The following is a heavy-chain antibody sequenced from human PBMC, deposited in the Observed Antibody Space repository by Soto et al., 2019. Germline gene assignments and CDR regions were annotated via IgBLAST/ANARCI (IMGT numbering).Heavy chain of an antibody. D-gene: IGHD1-26*01. V-gene: IGHV1-69*01. CDR2: IIPIFGTA. CDR3: ARPTIVGATTTYYYYYYGMDV. CDR1: GGTFSSYA. J-gene: IGHJ6*02. Sequence: QVQLVQSGAEVKKPRSSVKVSCKASGGTFSSYAISWVRQAPGQGLEWMGGIIPIFGTANYAQKFQGRVTITADESTSTAYMELSSLRSEDTAVYYCARPTIVGATTTYYYYYYGMDVWGQGTTVTVSS.